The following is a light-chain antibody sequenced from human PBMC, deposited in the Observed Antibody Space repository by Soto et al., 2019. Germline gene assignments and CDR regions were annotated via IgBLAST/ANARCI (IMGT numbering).Light chain of an antibody. CDR2: GAS. V-gene: IGKV3-15*01. CDR3: LQAYNYPLT. Sequence: EIVLTQSPATLSLSPGERATLSCRASQSVSSNLAWYQQKPGQAPRLLIYGASTRATGIPVRFSGSGFGTEFTLTISSLQSEDFATYYCLQAYNYPLTFGGGTKVDIK. CDR1: QSVSSN. J-gene: IGKJ4*01.